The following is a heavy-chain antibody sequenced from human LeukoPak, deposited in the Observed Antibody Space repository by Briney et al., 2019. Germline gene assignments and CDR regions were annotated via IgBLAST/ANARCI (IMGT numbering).Heavy chain of an antibody. J-gene: IGHJ6*02. CDR3: ARDVGYGYFYYYGMDV. V-gene: IGHV3-48*01. CDR2: IASGSNPI. Sequence: GGSLRLSCAASGFTFNNYGMSWVRQAPGKGLEWVSYIASGSNPIYYAGSVKGRFTISRDNAENSLYLQMNSLRAEDTAVYYCARDVGYGYFYYYGMDVWGQGTTVTVSS. D-gene: IGHD6-13*01. CDR1: GFTFNNYG.